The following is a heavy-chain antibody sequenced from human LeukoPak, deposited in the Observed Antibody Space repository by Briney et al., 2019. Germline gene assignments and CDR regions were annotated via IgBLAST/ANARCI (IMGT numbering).Heavy chain of an antibody. CDR2: IYYSGST. CDR3: ARDHSTVALDY. V-gene: IGHV4-39*07. J-gene: IGHJ4*02. Sequence: SETLSLICTVSGGSISSSSYYWGWIRQPPGKGLEWIGSIYYSGSTYYNPSLKSRVTISVDTSKNQFSLKLSSVTAADTAVYYCARDHSTVALDYWGQGTLVTVSS. CDR1: GGSISSSSYY. D-gene: IGHD6-19*01.